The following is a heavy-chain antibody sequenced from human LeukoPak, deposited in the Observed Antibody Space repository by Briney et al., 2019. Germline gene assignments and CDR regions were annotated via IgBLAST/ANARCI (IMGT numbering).Heavy chain of an antibody. Sequence: PSETLSLTCTVSGGSISSSSYYWGWIRQPPGKGLEWIGSIYYSGSTYYNPSLKSRVTISVDTSKNQFSLKRSSVTAADTAVYYCARRSGSYRYYFDYWGQGTLVTVSS. V-gene: IGHV4-39*01. D-gene: IGHD1-26*01. J-gene: IGHJ4*02. CDR1: GGSISSSSYY. CDR2: IYYSGST. CDR3: ARRSGSYRYYFDY.